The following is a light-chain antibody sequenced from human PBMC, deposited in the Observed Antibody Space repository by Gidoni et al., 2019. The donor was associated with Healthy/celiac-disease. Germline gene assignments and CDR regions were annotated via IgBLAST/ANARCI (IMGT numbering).Light chain of an antibody. CDR1: QSVSSN. Sequence: EIVMTQSPATLSVSPGERATLSCRASQSVSSNLAWYQQKPGQAPRLLIYGASTRATGIPARFSGSGSGTEFTLTISSLQSEDFAVYYCQQYNNWPRTCXGXTKVEIK. CDR3: QQYNNWPRT. V-gene: IGKV3-15*01. CDR2: GAS. J-gene: IGKJ4*01.